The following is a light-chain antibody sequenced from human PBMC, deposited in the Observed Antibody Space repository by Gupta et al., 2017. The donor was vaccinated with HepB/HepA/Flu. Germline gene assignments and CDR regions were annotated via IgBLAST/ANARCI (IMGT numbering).Light chain of an antibody. Sequence: QSVLTQPPSASGTPGQKVTISCSGSSSNIGSNTVNWYQQLPGTAPKLLIYSNNQRPSGVPDRFSGSKSGTSASLAISGLQSADEADYYCAAWDDSLNGPVFGGGTKPTVL. V-gene: IGLV1-44*01. CDR3: AAWDDSLNGPV. CDR2: SNN. CDR1: SSNIGSNT. J-gene: IGLJ3*02.